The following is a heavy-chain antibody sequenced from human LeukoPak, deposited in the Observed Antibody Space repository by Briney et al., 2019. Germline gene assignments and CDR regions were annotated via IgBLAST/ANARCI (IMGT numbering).Heavy chain of an antibody. CDR3: AREEGRTYYYGSGSPRRGGWFNP. J-gene: IGHJ5*02. Sequence: GGSLSLSCAASGFTVSSNYMSWVRQAPGKGLEWVSVIYSGGSTYYADSVKGRFTISRDNSKNTLYLQMNSLRAEDTAVYYCAREEGRTYYYGSGSPRRGGWFNPWGQGTLVTVSS. CDR2: IYSGGST. CDR1: GFTVSSNY. D-gene: IGHD3-10*01. V-gene: IGHV3-66*02.